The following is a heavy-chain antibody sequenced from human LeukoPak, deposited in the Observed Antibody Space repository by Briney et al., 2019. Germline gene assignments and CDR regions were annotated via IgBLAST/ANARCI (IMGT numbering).Heavy chain of an antibody. J-gene: IGHJ4*02. D-gene: IGHD4-17*01. CDR2: TCGAGWST. CDR3: PNGHSDYGTGFDL. Sequence: PGGSLTLSCLACGCTYSCFAMSWFRQAPGEGLESVSLTCGAGWSTYYVGSVKGRFTICRDSSKNTLYLQINSLRDDYTAVYYCPNGHSDYGTGFDLCVQGTLVTVSS. CDR1: GCTYSCFA. V-gene: IGHV3-23*01.